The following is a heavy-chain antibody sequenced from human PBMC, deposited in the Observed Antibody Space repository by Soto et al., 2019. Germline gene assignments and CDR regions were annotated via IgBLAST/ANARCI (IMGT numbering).Heavy chain of an antibody. Sequence: QVQLQESGPGLVKPSQTLSLTGSVSGGSINSGGYYWTWIRQHPGKGLEWIGNIFYSGSTSYNPSLKSRLTISIDTSKTHFSLKLSSVTAADTAVYYCARNSISKKIDYWGQGTLVTVSS. V-gene: IGHV4-31*03. CDR3: ARNSISKKIDY. CDR1: GGSINSGGYY. D-gene: IGHD3-22*01. J-gene: IGHJ4*02. CDR2: IFYSGST.